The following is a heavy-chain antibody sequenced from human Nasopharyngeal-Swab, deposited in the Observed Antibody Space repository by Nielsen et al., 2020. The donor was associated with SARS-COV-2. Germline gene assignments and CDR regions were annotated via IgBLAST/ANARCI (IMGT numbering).Heavy chain of an antibody. CDR3: AREKGGYSYGRSQGY. V-gene: IGHV3-30*03. CDR1: GFIFSNYG. CDR2: ISYDGINK. Sequence: GESLKISYAASGFIFSNYGMHWVRQAPGKGLEWVAVISYDGINKYDADSVKGRFTISRDNSKDTLYLQMNSLRAEDTAVYYCAREKGGYSYGRSQGYWGQGTLVTVSS. J-gene: IGHJ4*02. D-gene: IGHD5-18*01.